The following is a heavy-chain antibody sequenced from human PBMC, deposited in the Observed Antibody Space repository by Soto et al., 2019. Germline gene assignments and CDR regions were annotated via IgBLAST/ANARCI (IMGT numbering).Heavy chain of an antibody. CDR1: GDTFTSEG. Sequence: ASVKVSCKSSGDTFTSEGISWVRQAPGQGLEWMGCIRPDSGNPDYAQNFQGRVTITADTSTTTGYMELRSLRSDDTAVYYCARDRSSSDYWGQGTLVTVSS. CDR3: ARDRSSSDY. CDR2: IRPDSGNP. V-gene: IGHV1-18*01. J-gene: IGHJ4*02. D-gene: IGHD2-15*01.